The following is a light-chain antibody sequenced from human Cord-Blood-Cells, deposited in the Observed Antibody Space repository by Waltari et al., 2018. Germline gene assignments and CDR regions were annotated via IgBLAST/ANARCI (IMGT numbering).Light chain of an antibody. CDR1: SSDVGGYNY. Sequence: QSALTQPASVPGSPGPSITIPCTGTSSDVGGYNYVSWYQQHPGNAPKLMIYDVSNRPSGCSNRVSGSKAGNTASRTISGLQAEDVADYYCSSYTSSSTLVFGGGTKLTVL. J-gene: IGLJ3*02. CDR3: SSYTSSSTLV. CDR2: DVS. V-gene: IGLV2-14*03.